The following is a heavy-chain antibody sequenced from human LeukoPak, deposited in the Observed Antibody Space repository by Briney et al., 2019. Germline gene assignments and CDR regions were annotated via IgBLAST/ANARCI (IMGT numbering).Heavy chain of an antibody. CDR2: INHSGST. D-gene: IGHD3-3*01. CDR3: ARGGFYYDFWSGYYTSHGWFDP. CDR1: GGSFSGYY. V-gene: IGHV4-34*01. Sequence: SETLSLTCAVYGGSFSGYYWSWIRQPPGKGLEWIGEINHSGSTNYNPSLKSRVTISVDTSKNQFSLKLSSVTAADTAVYYCARGGFYYDFWSGYYTSHGWFDPWGQGTLVTVFS. J-gene: IGHJ5*02.